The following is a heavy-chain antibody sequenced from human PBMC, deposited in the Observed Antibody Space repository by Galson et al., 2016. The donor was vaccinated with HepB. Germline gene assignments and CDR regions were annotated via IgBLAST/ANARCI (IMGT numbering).Heavy chain of an antibody. D-gene: IGHD4-11*01. Sequence: SLRLSCAASGFTFSTYWMSWVRQAPGKGLEWVSYISSSGSTIYYADSVKGRFTISRDNAKNSLYLQMNSLRAEDTAVYYCAREGYSCCFFDYWGQGSLVTVSS. J-gene: IGHJ4*02. V-gene: IGHV3-48*03. CDR3: AREGYSCCFFDY. CDR2: ISSSGSTI. CDR1: GFTFSTYW.